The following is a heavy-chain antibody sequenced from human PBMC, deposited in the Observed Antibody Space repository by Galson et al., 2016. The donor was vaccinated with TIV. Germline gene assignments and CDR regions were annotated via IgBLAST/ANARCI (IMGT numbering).Heavy chain of an antibody. D-gene: IGHD3-10*01. CDR3: AKGKLGVFEY. CDR1: GFTFSSYA. Sequence: SLRLSCAASGFTFSSYAMSWVRQAPGKGLEWVSTVSTSGSTTYHADSVKGRFTISRDNSRDTLYLQMNRLRTEDTALYYCAKGKLGVFEYWGQGTLVTVSS. CDR2: VSTSGSTT. V-gene: IGHV3-23*01. J-gene: IGHJ4*02.